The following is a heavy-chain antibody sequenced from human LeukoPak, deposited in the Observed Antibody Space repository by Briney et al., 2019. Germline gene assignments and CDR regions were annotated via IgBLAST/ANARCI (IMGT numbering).Heavy chain of an antibody. J-gene: IGHJ6*02. CDR1: GFTVSSNY. CDR3: AREGYYYAMDV. CDR2: IYRGGDT. V-gene: IGHV3-53*01. Sequence: GGSLRLSCAASGFTVSSNYMTWVRQAPGKGLEWVSVIYRGGDTYYADSVKGRFTISRDNSKNTLYLQMNSLRAEDTAVYYCAREGYYYAMDVWGQGTTVTVSS.